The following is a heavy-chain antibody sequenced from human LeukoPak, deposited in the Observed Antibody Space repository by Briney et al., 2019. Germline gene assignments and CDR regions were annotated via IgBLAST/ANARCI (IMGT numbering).Heavy chain of an antibody. V-gene: IGHV3-66*01. J-gene: IGHJ5*02. D-gene: IGHD1-14*01. Sequence: GGSLRLSCLVSGFTVSSNYMSWVRQTPGKGLEWVSVIYSGGTTKYADSVKGRFTIYRDTSKNTLYLQMNSLRAEDTAVYYCASTLTTGSWGQGTLVTVSS. CDR3: ASTLTTGS. CDR2: IYSGGTT. CDR1: GFTVSSNY.